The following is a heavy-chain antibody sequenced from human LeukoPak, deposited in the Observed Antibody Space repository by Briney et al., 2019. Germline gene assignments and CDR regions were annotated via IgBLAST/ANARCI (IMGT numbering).Heavy chain of an antibody. D-gene: IGHD2-15*01. CDR2: ISPSGSVM. CDR3: ARNGGGLGI. J-gene: IGHJ3*02. V-gene: IGHV3-48*03. Sequence: PGGSLRLSCAASGFTFNSYDMVWVRQAPGKGLEWVSYISPSGSVMSYSDSVKGRFTVSRDNAKNLMYLQMSSLRAEDTAVYYCARNGGGLGIWGQGTMVTASS. CDR1: GFTFNSYD.